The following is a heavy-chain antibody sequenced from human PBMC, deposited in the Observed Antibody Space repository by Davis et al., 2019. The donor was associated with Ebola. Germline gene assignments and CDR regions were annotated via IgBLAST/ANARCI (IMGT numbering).Heavy chain of an antibody. CDR1: GGSISSGGYS. V-gene: IGHV4-30-2*01. J-gene: IGHJ4*02. CDR2: IYHSGST. CDR3: AREGSIVAISSPLRYYFDY. D-gene: IGHD5-12*01. Sequence: PSETLSLTCAVSGGSISSGGYSWSWIRQPPGKGLEWIGYIYHSGSTYYNPSLKSRVTISVDRSKNQFSLKLSSVTAADTAVYYCAREGSIVAISSPLRYYFDYWGQGTLVTVSS.